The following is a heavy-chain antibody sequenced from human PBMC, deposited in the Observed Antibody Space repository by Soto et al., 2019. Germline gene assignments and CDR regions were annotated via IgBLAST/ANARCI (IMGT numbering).Heavy chain of an antibody. J-gene: IGHJ6*02. CDR2: ISYDGSNT. D-gene: IGHD5-12*01. Sequence: QVQLVESGGGVVQPGRSLRLSCAASGFTFRSYGMDWVRQAPGKRLEWVAVISYDGSNTYYADSVKGRFTISRDNSKNTLYLQMNSLRAEDTAVYDCAKESVTGGYDSYYYGMDVWGQGTTVTVSS. CDR1: GFTFRSYG. V-gene: IGHV3-30*18. CDR3: AKESVTGGYDSYYYGMDV.